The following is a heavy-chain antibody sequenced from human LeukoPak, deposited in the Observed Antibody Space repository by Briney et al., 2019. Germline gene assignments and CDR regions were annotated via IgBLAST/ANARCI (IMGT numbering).Heavy chain of an antibody. CDR3: ARQLYTSGSYFAPIDV. CDR1: GGSISSSSYF. V-gene: IGHV4-39*01. J-gene: IGHJ6*03. CDR2: IHYTGDM. D-gene: IGHD3-10*01. Sequence: SETLSLTCTVAGGSISSSSYFWGWIRQPPGKGLEWIASIHYTGDMYFNPSLKSRVTISIDTSNKQFSLKMTSVTAADTALYFCARQLYTSGSYFAPIDVWGKGTTVTISS.